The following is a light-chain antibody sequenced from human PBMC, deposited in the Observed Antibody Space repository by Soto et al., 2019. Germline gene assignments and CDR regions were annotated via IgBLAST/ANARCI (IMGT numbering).Light chain of an antibody. CDR3: LQTTSFTWT. Sequence: DIQLTHSPSSLPASVGCTFTITCRASQDIRDDLNWYQKKKGKAPKLLISASSSLQSGVPSRLRGSGYGTDLTIMISSMKTEDCEIYWCLQTTSFTWTFGHGTKVDIK. V-gene: IGKV1-17*01. CDR2: ASS. J-gene: IGKJ1*01. CDR1: QDIRDD.